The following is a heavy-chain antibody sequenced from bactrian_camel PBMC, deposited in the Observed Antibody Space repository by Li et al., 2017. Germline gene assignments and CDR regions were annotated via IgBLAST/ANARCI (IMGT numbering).Heavy chain of an antibody. CDR3: SAAWNGGRGRAEDNY. CDR1: GFTFDEVD. Sequence: HVQLVESGGGSVQTGDTLTLSCTVSGFTFDEVDMGWYRQIPGNECELASTISMFGSPFYIESVKGRFTISRDMPKNTLYLQMDNLKPEDTAIYYCSAAWNGGRGRAEDNYWGQGTQVTVS. V-gene: IGHV3S55*01. CDR2: ISMFGSP. J-gene: IGHJ4*01. D-gene: IGHD1*01.